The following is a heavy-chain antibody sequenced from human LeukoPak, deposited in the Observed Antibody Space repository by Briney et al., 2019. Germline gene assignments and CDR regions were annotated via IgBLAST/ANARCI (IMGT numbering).Heavy chain of an antibody. CDR3: TTGTYYYDTLCDY. CDR1: GFTFSNAW. CDR2: IKSKTDGWTT. D-gene: IGHD3-22*01. V-gene: IGHV3-15*07. Sequence: GGSLRLSCAASGFTFSNAWMNWVRQAPGKGLEWVGRIKSKTDGWTTDYAAPVKGRFTISRDDSKNTLYLQMNSLKTEDTAVYYCTTGTYYYDTLCDYWGQGTLVTVSS. J-gene: IGHJ4*02.